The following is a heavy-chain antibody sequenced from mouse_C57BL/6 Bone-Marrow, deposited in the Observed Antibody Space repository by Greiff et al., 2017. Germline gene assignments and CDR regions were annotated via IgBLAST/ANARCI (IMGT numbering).Heavy chain of an antibody. D-gene: IGHD2-4*01. J-gene: IGHJ2*01. CDR2: ISYDGSN. V-gene: IGHV3-6*01. Sequence: VQLQQSGPGLVKPSQSLSLTCSVTGYSITSGYYWNWIRQFPGNKLEWMGYISYDGSNNYNPSLKNRISITRDTSKNQFFLKLNSVTTEDTATYYCARDPIYYDYDGGYYFDYWGQGTTLTVSS. CDR3: ARDPIYYDYDGGYYFDY. CDR1: GYSITSGYY.